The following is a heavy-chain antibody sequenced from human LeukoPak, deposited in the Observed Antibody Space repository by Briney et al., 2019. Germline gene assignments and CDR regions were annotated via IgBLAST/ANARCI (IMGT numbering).Heavy chain of an antibody. D-gene: IGHD4-11*01. CDR1: GFTFSSYS. V-gene: IGHV3-7*01. CDR3: TRVEETATTAAIIRKYSYYYYYMDV. Sequence: GGSLRLSCAASGFTFSSYSMNWVRQAPGKGLEWVANIKQDGSEKHYVDSVKGRFTISRDNAKNSLYLQMSSLRAEDTAVYYCTRVEETATTAAIIRKYSYYYYYMDVWGKGNTVTVSS. J-gene: IGHJ6*03. CDR2: IKQDGSEK.